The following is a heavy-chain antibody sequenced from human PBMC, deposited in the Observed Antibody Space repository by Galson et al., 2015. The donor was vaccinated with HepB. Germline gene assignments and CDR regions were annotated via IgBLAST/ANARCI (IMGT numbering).Heavy chain of an antibody. Sequence: SVKVSCKASGYTFTTFGINWVRQAPGEGLEWMGWISAYHGNTNYAQRFQGRVTMTTETSTTTVYMELRSLRSDDAAVYYCARDMGIMMTFGGLRPLDYWGQGTLVTVS. V-gene: IGHV1-18*01. J-gene: IGHJ4*02. CDR1: GYTFTTFG. CDR3: ARDMGIMMTFGGLRPLDY. D-gene: IGHD3-16*01. CDR2: ISAYHGNT.